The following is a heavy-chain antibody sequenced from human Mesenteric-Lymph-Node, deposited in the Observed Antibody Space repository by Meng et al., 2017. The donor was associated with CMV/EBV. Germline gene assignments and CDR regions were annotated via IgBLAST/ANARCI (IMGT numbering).Heavy chain of an antibody. CDR1: GGSISSYY. D-gene: IGHD2-2*01. CDR2: IYYSGST. CDR3: ARGRSPGYCSSTSCYSYYYYGMDV. V-gene: IGHV4-59*01. J-gene: IGHJ6*02. Sequence: SETLSLTCTVSGGSISSYYWSWIRQPPGKGLEWIGYIYYSGSTNYNPSLKSRVTISVDTSKNQFSLKLSSVTAADTAVYYCARGRSPGYCSSTSCYSYYYYGMDVWGQGTTVTVSS.